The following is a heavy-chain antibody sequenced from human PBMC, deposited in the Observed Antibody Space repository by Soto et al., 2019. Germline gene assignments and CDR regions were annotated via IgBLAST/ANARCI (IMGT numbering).Heavy chain of an antibody. D-gene: IGHD5-12*01. Sequence: SETLSLTCAVYGGSFSGYYWSWIRQPPGKGLEWIGEINYSGSTNYNPSLKSRVTISVDTSKNQFSLQLSSVTAADTAVYYCARAALGGYDVNGYWGQGTLVTVSS. CDR1: GGSFSGYY. V-gene: IGHV4-34*01. CDR2: INYSGST. CDR3: ARAALGGYDVNGY. J-gene: IGHJ4*02.